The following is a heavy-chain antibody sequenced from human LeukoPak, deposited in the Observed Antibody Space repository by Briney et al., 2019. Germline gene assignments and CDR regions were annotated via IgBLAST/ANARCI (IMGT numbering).Heavy chain of an antibody. J-gene: IGHJ4*02. Sequence: GGCVSLSCTASRFTFGDFAMRWVRHASRGGRGWVGLIRGKGYGRTTEYVASVKGRFTITRNESKSIAYLQMSSLKTEETASYCCVGVYGNYGIDYWGRGTLVTVSS. CDR1: RFTFGDFA. D-gene: IGHD3-10*01. CDR2: IRGKGYGRTT. V-gene: IGHV3-49*04. CDR3: VGVYGNYGIDY.